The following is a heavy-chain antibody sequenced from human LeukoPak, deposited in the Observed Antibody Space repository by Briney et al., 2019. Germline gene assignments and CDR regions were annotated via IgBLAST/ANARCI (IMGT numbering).Heavy chain of an antibody. CDR1: GFTFTTSW. CDR3: ARDQYSSTWYRGAFDV. J-gene: IGHJ3*01. D-gene: IGHD6-13*01. V-gene: IGHV3-74*01. Sequence: GGSLRLSCAPSGFTFTTSWMHWFRQAPGKGLVWVSRIESDGTSTTYADSVKGRFTISRDNAKNTLYLQMNSLRAEDTAVYYCARDQYSSTWYRGAFDVWGQGTMVSVSS. CDR2: IESDGTST.